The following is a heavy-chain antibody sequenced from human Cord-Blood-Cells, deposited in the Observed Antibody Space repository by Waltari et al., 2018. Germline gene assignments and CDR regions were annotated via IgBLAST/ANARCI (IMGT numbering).Heavy chain of an antibody. D-gene: IGHD3-10*01. V-gene: IGHV4-30-2*01. CDR1: GASISSVAFS. CDR3: ARGGSDYGSGRFDY. J-gene: IGHJ4*02. CDR2: IYHGGST. Sequence: QLQLQESGTDMVKPSPTLSLTCAASGASISSVAFSCSWMRQPPGKSLEWIGYIYHGGSTYDNPSIKSRVTISVDRSKNQFSLKLSSVTAADTAVYYCARGGSDYGSGRFDYWGQGTLVTVSS.